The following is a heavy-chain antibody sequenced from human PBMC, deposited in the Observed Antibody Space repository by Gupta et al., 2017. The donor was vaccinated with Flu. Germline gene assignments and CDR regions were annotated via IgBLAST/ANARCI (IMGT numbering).Heavy chain of an antibody. Sequence: EVQLVESGGGLVQPGGSLRLSCAASGFTFSSYEMIWVRQAPGTGLECVSFIGTSVTFTSYAGSVRGRFTISRDNAKNSLYLQMNSLRAEDTAIYYCARDGAGMGSTKIDLWGQGTLVTVSS. J-gene: IGHJ4*02. CDR3: ARDGAGMGSTKIDL. CDR2: IGTSVTFT. CDR1: GFTFSSYE. D-gene: IGHD2-8*01. V-gene: IGHV3-48*03.